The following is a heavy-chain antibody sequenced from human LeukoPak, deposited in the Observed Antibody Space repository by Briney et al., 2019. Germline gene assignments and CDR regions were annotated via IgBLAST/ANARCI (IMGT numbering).Heavy chain of an antibody. V-gene: IGHV4-59*01. J-gene: IGHJ5*02. CDR3: AEGSMWYVS. CDR1: GGSIRSDY. Sequence: PSETLSLTCTVSGGSIRSDYWSWIRQPPGEGLEWIWYQHQSGRTNYTPSLKSRVHISVDTSKNQFSLKLTSGTAAGTAVYYCAEGSMWYVSWREGTLVSVSS. CDR2: QHQSGRT. D-gene: IGHD6-13*01.